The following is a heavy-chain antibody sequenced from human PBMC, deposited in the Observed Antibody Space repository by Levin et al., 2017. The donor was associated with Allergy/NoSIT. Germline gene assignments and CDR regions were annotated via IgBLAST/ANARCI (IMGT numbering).Heavy chain of an antibody. Sequence: SGGSLRLSCAASGFTFSSYSMNWVRQAPGKGLEWVSSISSSSSYIYYADSVKGRFTISRDNAKNSLYLQMNSLRAEDTAVYYCARGILWFGELYPDYWGQGTLVTVSS. CDR3: ARGILWFGELYPDY. D-gene: IGHD3-10*01. V-gene: IGHV3-21*01. CDR1: GFTFSSYS. CDR2: ISSSSSYI. J-gene: IGHJ4*02.